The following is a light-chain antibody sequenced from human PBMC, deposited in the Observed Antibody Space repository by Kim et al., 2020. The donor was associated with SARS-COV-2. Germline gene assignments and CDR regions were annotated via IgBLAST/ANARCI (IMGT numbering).Light chain of an antibody. J-gene: IGLJ2*01. CDR2: EDD. V-gene: IGLV6-57*04. CDR3: QSYNRDNVL. CDR1: SGSIDDNY. Sequence: NFMLTQPHSVSESPGMTVTISCTRSSGSIDDNYVQWYQQRPGGVPTTVIYEDDQRPSGVSDRFSGSIDNSSNSASLTISGLRTEDEADYYCQSYNRDNVLFGGGTKVTVL.